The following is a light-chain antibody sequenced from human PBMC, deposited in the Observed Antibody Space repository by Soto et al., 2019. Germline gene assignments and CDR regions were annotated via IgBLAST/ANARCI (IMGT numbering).Light chain of an antibody. V-gene: IGLV1-44*01. J-gene: IGLJ1*01. CDR2: TND. CDR3: AAWDDSLKGHV. CDR1: SSKNGSHT. Sequence: QSVLTQPPSASGTPGQRVTISCSGRSSKNGSHTVNWFRQLPGAAPKLLIQTNDQRPSGVPDRFSGSKSGTSASLAISSLFSLDEADYFCAAWDDSLKGHVFGTGTKVTV.